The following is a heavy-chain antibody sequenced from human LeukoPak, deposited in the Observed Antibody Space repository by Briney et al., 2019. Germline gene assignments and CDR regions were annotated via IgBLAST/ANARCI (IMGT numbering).Heavy chain of an antibody. J-gene: IGHJ3*01. CDR1: GDSVSSNSAA. Sequence: SQTLSLTCAISGDSVSSNSAAWNWVRQSPSRGLEWLGRTFHRSKWYNDYALSMKSRITINPDTSKNQFSLQLNSVTPEDTAVYYCARGGQGDGYSADEAFDFWGQGTMVTVS. CDR2: TFHRSKWYN. CDR3: ARGGQGDGYSADEAFDF. V-gene: IGHV6-1*01. D-gene: IGHD5-24*01.